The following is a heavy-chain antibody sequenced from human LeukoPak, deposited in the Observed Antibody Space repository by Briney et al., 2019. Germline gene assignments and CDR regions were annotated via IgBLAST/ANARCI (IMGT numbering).Heavy chain of an antibody. J-gene: IGHJ4*02. CDR3: ASIRFLEWLVN. V-gene: IGHV4-30-4*08. CDR2: IYYSGST. D-gene: IGHD3-3*01. Sequence: LRLSCAASGFTFSSYAMSWIRQPPGKGLEWIGYIYYSGSTYYNPSLKSRVTISVDTSKNQFSLKLSSVTAADTAVYYCASIRFLEWLVNWGQGTLVTVSS. CDR1: GFTFSSYA.